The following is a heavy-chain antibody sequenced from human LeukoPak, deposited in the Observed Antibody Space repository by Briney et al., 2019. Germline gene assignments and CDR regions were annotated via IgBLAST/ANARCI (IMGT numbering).Heavy chain of an antibody. Sequence: ASVKVSCKASGYTFTSYYMHWVRQAPGQGLEWMGIINPSGGSISYAQKFQGRVTMTRDTSTSTVYMELSSLRSEDTAVYYCARTPVEDIVVVPAANYFDYWGQGTLVTVSS. CDR3: ARTPVEDIVVVPAANYFDY. D-gene: IGHD2-2*01. V-gene: IGHV1-46*01. J-gene: IGHJ4*02. CDR2: INPSGGSI. CDR1: GYTFTSYY.